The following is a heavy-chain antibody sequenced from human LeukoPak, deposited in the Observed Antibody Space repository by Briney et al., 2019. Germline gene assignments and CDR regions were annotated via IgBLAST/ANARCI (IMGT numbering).Heavy chain of an antibody. D-gene: IGHD1-1*01. CDR1: GYTSSSYG. V-gene: IGHV1-18*04. CDR3: ARDVPGSIGTTARFDP. J-gene: IGHJ5*02. CDR2: ISTYNGNT. Sequence: ASVKVSCKSSGYTSSSYGISWMRQAPGQGPEWMGWISTYNGNTNYAQKFQGRVTMTTDTSTSTAYMELRSLRSDDTAVYYCARDVPGSIGTTARFDPWGQGTLVTVSS.